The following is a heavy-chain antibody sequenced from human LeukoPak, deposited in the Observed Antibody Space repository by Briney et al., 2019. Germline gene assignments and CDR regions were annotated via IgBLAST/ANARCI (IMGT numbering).Heavy chain of an antibody. D-gene: IGHD3-22*01. J-gene: IGHJ3*02. CDR2: ISGDGGST. Sequence: GGSLRLSCAASGFTFDDYAMHWVRQAPGKGLEWVSLISGDGGSTYYADSVKGRFTISRDSSKNSLYLQMNSLRTEDTALYYCAKALGTYYYDSSGYYSAFDIWGQGTMVTVSS. V-gene: IGHV3-43*02. CDR1: GFTFDDYA. CDR3: AKALGTYYYDSSGYYSAFDI.